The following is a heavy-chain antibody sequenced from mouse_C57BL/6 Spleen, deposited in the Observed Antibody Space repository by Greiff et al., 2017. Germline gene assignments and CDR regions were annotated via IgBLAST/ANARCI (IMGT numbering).Heavy chain of an antibody. CDR2: ISSGGSYT. CDR1: GFTFSSYG. Sequence: DVMLVESGGDLVKPGGSLKLSCAASGFTFSSYGMSWVRQTPDKRLEWVATISSGGSYTYYPDSVKGRFTISRDNAKNTLYLQMSSLKSEDTAMYYCARDSSGHTRFFDYWGQGTTLTVSS. D-gene: IGHD3-2*02. J-gene: IGHJ2*01. CDR3: ARDSSGHTRFFDY. V-gene: IGHV5-6*02.